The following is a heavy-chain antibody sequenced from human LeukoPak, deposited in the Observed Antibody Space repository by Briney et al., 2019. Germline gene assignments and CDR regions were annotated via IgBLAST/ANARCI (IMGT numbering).Heavy chain of an antibody. D-gene: IGHD3-10*01. CDR3: ARAEGPMVRGVVDY. J-gene: IGHJ4*02. Sequence: GGSLRLSCAASGFTFSSYGMNWVRQAPGKGLEWVSSISSSSSYIYYADSVKGRFTISRDNAKNSLYLQMNSLRAEDTAVYYCARAEGPMVRGVVDYWGQGTLVTVSS. CDR1: GFTFSSYG. V-gene: IGHV3-21*01. CDR2: ISSSSSYI.